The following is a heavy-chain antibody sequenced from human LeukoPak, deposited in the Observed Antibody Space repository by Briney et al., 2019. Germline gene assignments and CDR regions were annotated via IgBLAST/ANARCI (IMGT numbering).Heavy chain of an antibody. V-gene: IGHV1-69*05. Sequence: SVKVSCKASGGTFSSYAISWVRQAPGQGLEWMGGIIPIFGTANYAQKFQGRVTITTDQSTSTAYMELSSLRSEDPGVYYCASGGASNRSRGGFDPWGQGTLVTVSS. CDR3: ASGGASNRSRGGFDP. D-gene: IGHD1-14*01. CDR2: IIPIFGTA. J-gene: IGHJ5*02. CDR1: GGTFSSYA.